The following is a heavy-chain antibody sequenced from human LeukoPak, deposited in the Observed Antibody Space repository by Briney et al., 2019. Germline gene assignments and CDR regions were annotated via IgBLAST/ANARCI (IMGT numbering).Heavy chain of an antibody. Sequence: GGSLRLSCAASGFTFDDYAMHWVRQAPGKGLEWVSGISWNSGSIGYADSVKGRFTISRDNAKNSLYPQMNSLRAEDTAVYYCAREYCSGGSCYGPDAFDIWGQGTMVTVSS. CDR3: AREYCSGGSCYGPDAFDI. CDR1: GFTFDDYA. J-gene: IGHJ3*02. V-gene: IGHV3-9*01. CDR2: ISWNSGSI. D-gene: IGHD2-15*01.